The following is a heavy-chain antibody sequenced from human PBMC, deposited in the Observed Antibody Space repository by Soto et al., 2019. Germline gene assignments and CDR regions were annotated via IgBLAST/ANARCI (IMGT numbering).Heavy chain of an antibody. CDR1: GFTFSSYS. CDR2: ISSSSSYI. D-gene: IGHD2-2*01. V-gene: IGHV3-21*01. J-gene: IGHJ4*02. Sequence: EVQLVESGGGLVKPGGSLRLSCAASGFTFSSYSMNWVRQAPGKGLEWVSSISSSSSYIYYADSVKGRFTISRDNAKHSLYLQMNSLRAEDTAVYYCVSLGRHCSSTSCYDIDYWGQGTLVTVSS. CDR3: VSLGRHCSSTSCYDIDY.